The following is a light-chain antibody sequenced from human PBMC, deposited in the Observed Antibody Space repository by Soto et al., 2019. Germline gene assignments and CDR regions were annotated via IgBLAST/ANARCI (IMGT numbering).Light chain of an antibody. CDR2: DTS. J-gene: IGKJ4*01. CDR1: QGIGDT. V-gene: IGKV3-15*01. CDR3: QPYNNWTLT. Sequence: EIVMTQSPATLSVSPGEAVTLSCRANQGIGDTLAWYQHKPGQTPRLLIYDTSTRATGVPARFSGTMSGPEFTLNIHSLQSEDVAIYDGQPYNNWTLTFGGGTKVEIK.